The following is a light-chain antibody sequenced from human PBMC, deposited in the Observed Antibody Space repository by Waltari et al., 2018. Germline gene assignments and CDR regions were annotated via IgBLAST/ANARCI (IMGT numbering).Light chain of an antibody. J-gene: IGKJ3*01. Sequence: DIQMTQSPSSLSASVGDRITITCRAGQGINNYINRYHQKPGRAPELLIYGASTLQGGVPSRFSGSGSGTDFTLTISSLQPEDIATYYCQQSFSVPFTFGPGTKVHIK. CDR3: QQSFSVPFT. CDR2: GAS. CDR1: QGINNY. V-gene: IGKV1-39*01.